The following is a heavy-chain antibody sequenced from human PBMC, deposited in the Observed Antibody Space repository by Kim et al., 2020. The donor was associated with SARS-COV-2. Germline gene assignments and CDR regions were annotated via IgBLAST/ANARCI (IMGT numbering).Heavy chain of an antibody. D-gene: IGHD6-13*01. J-gene: IGHJ6*02. CDR1: GFTVSSNY. Sequence: GGSLRLSCAASGFTVSSNYMSWVRQAPGKGLEWVSVIYSGGSTYYADSVKGRFTISRHNSKNTLYLQMNSLRAEDTAVYYCAGGIAAAVSYYYGMDVWGQGTTVTVSS. CDR2: IYSGGST. V-gene: IGHV3-53*04. CDR3: AGGIAAAVSYYYGMDV.